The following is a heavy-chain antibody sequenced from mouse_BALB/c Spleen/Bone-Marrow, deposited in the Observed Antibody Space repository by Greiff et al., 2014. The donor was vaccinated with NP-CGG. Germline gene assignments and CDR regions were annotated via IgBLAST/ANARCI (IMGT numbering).Heavy chain of an antibody. CDR3: AIYYYGSSGFAY. D-gene: IGHD1-1*01. V-gene: IGHV14-3*02. CDR1: GFNIKDTY. CDR2: IDPANGNT. J-gene: IGHJ3*01. Sequence: SGAELVKPGASVKLSCTASGFNIKDTYMHWVKQRPEQGLEWIGRIDPANGNTKYDPKFQGKAPITADTSSNTAYLQLSSLTSEDTAVYYCAIYYYGSSGFAYWGQGTLVTVSA.